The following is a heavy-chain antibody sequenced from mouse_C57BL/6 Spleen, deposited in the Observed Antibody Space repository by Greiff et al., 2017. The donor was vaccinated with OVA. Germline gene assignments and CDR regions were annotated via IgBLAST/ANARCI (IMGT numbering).Heavy chain of an antibody. CDR3: ARPQSNLSSIPAMDY. J-gene: IGHJ4*01. D-gene: IGHD1-1*01. CDR2: IHPNSGST. Sequence: VQLQQPGAELVKPGASVKLSCKASGYTFTSYWMHWVKQRPGQGLEWIGMIHPNSGSTNYNEKFKSKATLTVDKSSSTAYMQLSSLTSEDSAVYYCARPQSNLSSIPAMDYWGQGTSVTVSS. V-gene: IGHV1-64*01. CDR1: GYTFTSYW.